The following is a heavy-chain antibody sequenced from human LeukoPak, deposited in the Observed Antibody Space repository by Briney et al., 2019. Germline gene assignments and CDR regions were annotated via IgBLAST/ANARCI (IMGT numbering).Heavy chain of an antibody. CDR2: IIPIFGTA. V-gene: IGHV1-69*05. CDR1: GGTFSSYA. Sequence: ASVKVSCKASGGTFSSYAISWVRQAPGQGLEWMGGIIPIFGTANYAQKFQGRVTITTDESTSTAYMELSRLRSDDTAVYYCARGDPGGYFDYWGQGTLVTVSS. CDR3: ARGDPGGYFDY. J-gene: IGHJ4*02. D-gene: IGHD3-16*01.